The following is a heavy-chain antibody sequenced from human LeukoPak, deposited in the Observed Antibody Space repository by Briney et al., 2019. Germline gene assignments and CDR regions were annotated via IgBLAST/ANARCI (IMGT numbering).Heavy chain of an antibody. CDR1: GGSFSGYY. V-gene: IGHV4-34*01. D-gene: IGHD1-26*01. CDR2: INHSGST. Sequence: PSETLSLTCAVYGGSFSGYYWSWIRQPPGKGLEWIGEINHSGSTNYNPSLKSRVTISVDTSKNQFSLKLSSVTAADTAVYYCARGWADCVDYFDYWGQGTLVTVSS. CDR3: ARGWADCVDYFDY. J-gene: IGHJ4*02.